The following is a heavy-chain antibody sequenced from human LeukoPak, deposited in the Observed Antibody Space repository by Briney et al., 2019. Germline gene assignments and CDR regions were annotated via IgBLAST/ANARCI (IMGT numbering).Heavy chain of an antibody. D-gene: IGHD3-10*01. CDR1: GGSISSYY. J-gene: IGHJ4*02. Sequence: SETLSLTCTVSGGSISSYYWGWIRQPPGKGLEWIGSIYYSGSTYYNPSLKSRVTISVDTSKNQFSLKLSSVTAADTAVYYCASYRGVKSYFDYWGQGTLVTVSS. CDR2: IYYSGST. V-gene: IGHV4-39*07. CDR3: ASYRGVKSYFDY.